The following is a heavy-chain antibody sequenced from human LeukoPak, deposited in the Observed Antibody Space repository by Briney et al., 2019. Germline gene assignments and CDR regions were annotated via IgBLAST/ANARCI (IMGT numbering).Heavy chain of an antibody. Sequence: GGSLRLSCAASGLTFSSFAMSWVRQGPARGLEWVSSIRGNGKTFYADSAKGRFTLSSDSSRNTVYFQLNDLRLEGTGIYYCAKASWVWRTDGGRWGQGTLVTVSS. J-gene: IGHJ4*02. V-gene: IGHV3-23*01. D-gene: IGHD3-16*01. CDR3: AKASWVWRTDGGR. CDR2: IRGNGKT. CDR1: GLTFSSFA.